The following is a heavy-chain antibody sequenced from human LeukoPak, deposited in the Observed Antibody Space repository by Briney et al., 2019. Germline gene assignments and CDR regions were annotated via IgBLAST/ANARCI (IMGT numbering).Heavy chain of an antibody. CDR1: GFSLSSYD. CDR2: LSTSSTYI. J-gene: IGHJ5*02. D-gene: IGHD2/OR15-2a*01. Sequence: GGSLRLSCAASGFSLSSYDMNWVRQAPGKGPEWVSSLSTSSTYIYYTYSVKGRFTISRDNAKNSLYLQMNSLSAEDTAVYYCARADCSSSTCYLRRSWFDPWGQGTLVTVSS. V-gene: IGHV3-21*06. CDR3: ARADCSSSTCYLRRSWFDP.